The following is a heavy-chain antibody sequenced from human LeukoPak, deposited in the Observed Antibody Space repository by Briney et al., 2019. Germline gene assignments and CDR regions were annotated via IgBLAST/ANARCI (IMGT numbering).Heavy chain of an antibody. D-gene: IGHD3-9*01. CDR3: ARFNVYYDILTGYYPPYHYYGMDV. Sequence: SETLSLTCAVYGGSFSGYYWSWIRQLPGKGLEGIGEINHRGSTNYNPSLKSRVTISVDTSKNQFSLKLSSVTAADTAVYYCARFNVYYDILTGYYPPYHYYGMDVWGQGTTVTVSS. J-gene: IGHJ6*02. CDR1: GGSFSGYY. V-gene: IGHV4-34*01. CDR2: INHRGST.